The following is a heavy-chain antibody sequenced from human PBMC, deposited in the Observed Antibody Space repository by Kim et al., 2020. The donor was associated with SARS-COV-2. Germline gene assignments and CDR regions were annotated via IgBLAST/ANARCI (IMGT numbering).Heavy chain of an antibody. V-gene: IGHV3-72*01. J-gene: IGHJ4*02. D-gene: IGHD3-10*01. CDR3: TSGWGAGVFVY. CDR2: TKNKANTYGA. Sequence: GWSLRLSCAASGFTFSDYYMDWVRQAPGKGLEWVGRTKNKANTYGAEYAASVKGRFTMSRDESKNSLNLQMNSLTTEDTAVYYCTSGWGAGVFVYWGQGTLVTVSS. CDR1: GFTFSDYY.